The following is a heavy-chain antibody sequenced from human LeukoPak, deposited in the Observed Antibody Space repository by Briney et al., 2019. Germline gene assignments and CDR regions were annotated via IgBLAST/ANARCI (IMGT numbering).Heavy chain of an antibody. J-gene: IGHJ5*02. V-gene: IGHV4-39*01. CDR2: IYYSGST. D-gene: IGHD6-13*01. CDR3: ARQVTAAAAPPHGFDP. Sequence: PSETLSLTCTVSGGSISSSSYYWGWIRQPPGKGREWIGSIYYSGSTYYNPSLKSRVTISVDTSKNQFSLKLSSVTAADTAVYYCARQVTAAAAPPHGFDPWGQGTLVTVSS. CDR1: GGSISSSSYY.